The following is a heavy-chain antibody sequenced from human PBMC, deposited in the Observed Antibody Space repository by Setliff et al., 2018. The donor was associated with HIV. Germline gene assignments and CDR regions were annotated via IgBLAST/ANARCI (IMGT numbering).Heavy chain of an antibody. V-gene: IGHV4-61*03. CDR1: GGSISSGSYY. CDR3: ARVPFTTGFDY. D-gene: IGHD3-3*01. CDR2: VHSSGST. Sequence: SETLSLTCTISGGSISSGSYYWSWIRQAPGKGLEWLGYVHSSGSTNYNPSLRSRVTISVDTSKNHFSLKLSSVTAADTAVFYCARVPFTTGFDYWGQGILVTVSS. J-gene: IGHJ4*02.